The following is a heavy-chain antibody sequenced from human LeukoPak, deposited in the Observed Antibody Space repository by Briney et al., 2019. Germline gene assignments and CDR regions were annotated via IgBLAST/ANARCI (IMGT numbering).Heavy chain of an antibody. CDR3: IYGYTLDF. CDR1: GFTVSSTY. Sequence: PGGSLRLSCAASGFTVSSTYMNWVRQAPGKGLEWVSVIYSGGSTNYADSVKGRFTISRDNSKNTLYLQMNSLRAEDTAVYYCIYGYTLDFWGQGTLATVFS. D-gene: IGHD5-18*01. CDR2: IYSGGST. J-gene: IGHJ4*02. V-gene: IGHV3-53*01.